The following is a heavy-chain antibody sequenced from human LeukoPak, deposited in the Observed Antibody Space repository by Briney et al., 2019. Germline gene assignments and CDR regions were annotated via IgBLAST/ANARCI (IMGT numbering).Heavy chain of an antibody. CDR1: GFTFSSYE. CDR2: ISSSGSAI. V-gene: IGHV3-48*03. J-gene: IGHJ4*02. D-gene: IGHD1-26*01. CDR3: ARDPVVGAMNFDY. Sequence: QPGGSLRLSCAVSGFTFSSYEMNWVRQAPGKGLEWVSYISSSGSAIYYADSVKGRFTISRDNAKNSLYLQMNSLRAEDTAIYYCARDPVVGAMNFDYWGQGTLVTVSS.